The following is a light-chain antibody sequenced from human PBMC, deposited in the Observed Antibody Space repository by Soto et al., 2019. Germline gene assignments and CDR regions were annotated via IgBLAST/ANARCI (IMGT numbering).Light chain of an antibody. CDR1: QSVSSN. Sequence: EIVMTQSPATLSVSPGERATLSCRASQSVSSNLAWYQQKPGQAPRLLIYGASTRATGIPARFSGSGSGTECTLTISTLQSEDFEVYYCQQYTNWPYTFGQGTNLEIK. CDR2: GAS. V-gene: IGKV3-15*01. CDR3: QQYTNWPYT. J-gene: IGKJ2*01.